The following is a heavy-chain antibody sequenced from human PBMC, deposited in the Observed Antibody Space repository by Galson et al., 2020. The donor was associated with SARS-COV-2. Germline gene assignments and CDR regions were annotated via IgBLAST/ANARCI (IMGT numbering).Heavy chain of an antibody. Sequence: ASQTLSPTCTVSGGSTSTYYWSWIRQPPGKGLEWIGSLYYGGNTNSNPSPQSRVTISVDTSKSQFSLKLNSVTAADTAVYYCARLPVVRGVDSWGQGILVTVTS. CDR1: GGSTSTYY. CDR2: LYYGGNT. CDR3: ARLPVVRGVDS. J-gene: IGHJ4*02. D-gene: IGHD3-10*01. V-gene: IGHV4-59*08.